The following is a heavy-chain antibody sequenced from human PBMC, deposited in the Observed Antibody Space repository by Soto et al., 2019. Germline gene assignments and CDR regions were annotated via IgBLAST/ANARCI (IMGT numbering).Heavy chain of an antibody. CDR2: ISSSSSYI. V-gene: IGHV3-21*01. J-gene: IGHJ4*02. CDR1: GFTFRSYA. D-gene: IGHD5-12*01. CDR3: ARVGRDGYNSLDY. Sequence: VSLRLSCAASGFTFRSYAVSWVRQAPGKGLEWVSSISSSSSYIYYADSVKGRFTISRDNAKNSLYPQMNSLGAEDTAVYYCARVGRDGYNSLDYWGQGTLVTVS.